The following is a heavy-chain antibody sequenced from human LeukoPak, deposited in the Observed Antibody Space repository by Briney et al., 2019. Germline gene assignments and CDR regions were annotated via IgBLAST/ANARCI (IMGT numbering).Heavy chain of an antibody. CDR2: IRFDGSNN. CDR1: GFTFSYSW. CDR3: AKDGGGYYPYYYYYMDV. V-gene: IGHV3-30*02. D-gene: IGHD3-22*01. Sequence: GGSLRLSCAASGFTFSYSWMTWVRQAPGRGLEWVAFIRFDGSNNYYADSVKGRFTISRDNSKNTLYLQMNSLRAEDTAVYYCAKDGGGYYPYYYYYMDVWGKGTTVTISS. J-gene: IGHJ6*03.